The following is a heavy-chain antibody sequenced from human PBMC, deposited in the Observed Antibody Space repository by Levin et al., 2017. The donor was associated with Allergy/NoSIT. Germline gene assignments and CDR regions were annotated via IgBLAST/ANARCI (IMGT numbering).Heavy chain of an antibody. CDR3: ARDPDRGVFDI. V-gene: IGHV4-59*01. D-gene: IGHD1-14*01. Sequence: SETLSLTCTVSGGSISSYYWSWIRQSPGKGLEWIGYIYFSGATNYNPSLKSRVTISVDTSKSHFSLNLSSVTGADTAVYYCARDPDRGVFDIWGQGTMVAVSS. J-gene: IGHJ3*02. CDR1: GGSISSYY. CDR2: IYFSGAT.